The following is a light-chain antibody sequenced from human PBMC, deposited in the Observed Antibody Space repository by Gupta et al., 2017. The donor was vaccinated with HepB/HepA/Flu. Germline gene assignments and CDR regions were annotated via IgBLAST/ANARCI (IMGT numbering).Light chain of an antibody. CDR3: QQSYTNPQT. CDR2: AAS. Sequence: DIQMTQSPSSLSASVGDRVTIACRASQTISTYLNWYQQKPGKAPKLLIYAASSLQSGVPSRFSGSGSGTDFTLTISSLQPEDSAAYYCQQSYTNPQTFGQGTKVEIK. V-gene: IGKV1-39*01. J-gene: IGKJ1*01. CDR1: QTISTY.